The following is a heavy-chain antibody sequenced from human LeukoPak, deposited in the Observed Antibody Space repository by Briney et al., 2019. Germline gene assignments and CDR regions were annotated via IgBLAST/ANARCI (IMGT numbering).Heavy chain of an antibody. CDR3: ARVDTVMAYYFDL. D-gene: IGHD5-18*01. J-gene: IGHJ4*02. V-gene: IGHV3-53*04. Sequence: GGSLRLSCAASGFTVSTNCMTWVRQAPGKGLEWVSTIYSGGTTYYADSVMGRFTISRHNSRNTLYLQMNSLRAEDTAVYYCARVDTVMAYYFDLWGQGTLVTVAS. CDR2: IYSGGTT. CDR1: GFTVSTNC.